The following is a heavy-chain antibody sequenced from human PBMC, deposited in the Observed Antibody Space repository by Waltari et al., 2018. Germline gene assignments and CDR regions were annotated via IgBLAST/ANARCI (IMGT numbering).Heavy chain of an antibody. Sequence: QVQLVESGGGVVQPGGSLRLSCATSGFILGIYGMHWVRQAPGKGLEWVAFIRYDGSDTDYADSVKGRFTISRDNSKNTLYLRMNSLRVEDTAIYYCAKVLYALVPKVYWFDYWGQGTLVTVSS. D-gene: IGHD5-12*01. J-gene: IGHJ4*02. V-gene: IGHV3-30*02. CDR2: IRYDGSDT. CDR1: GFILGIYG. CDR3: AKVLYALVPKVYWFDY.